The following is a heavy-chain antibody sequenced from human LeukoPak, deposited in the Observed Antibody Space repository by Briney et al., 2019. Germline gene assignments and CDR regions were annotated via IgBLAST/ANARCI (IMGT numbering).Heavy chain of an antibody. V-gene: IGHV3-21*01. J-gene: IGHJ4*02. CDR1: GFTFNTYN. D-gene: IGHD6-6*01. CDR2: ISGGSSSI. Sequence: GGSLRLSCAASGFTFNTYNMNWVRQAPGKGLEWLSCISGGSSSIYYADSVQGRFTISRDNAKNFLYLQMNSLRAEDTAVYYCARDLVSRSNYWGQGTPVTVSS. CDR3: ARDLVSRSNY.